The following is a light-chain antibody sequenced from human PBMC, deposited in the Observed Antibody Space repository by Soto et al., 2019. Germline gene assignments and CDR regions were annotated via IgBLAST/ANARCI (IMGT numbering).Light chain of an antibody. V-gene: IGKV1D-13*01. Sequence: AIQLTQSPSSLSASVGDSVTITCRASQGISSALAWYKQKPGRATKLLVYAASSLQTGVPSRVSGSGSETDVTLTISSLQPEDFATYFCHQFNDYPPTFGGGTKVDIK. CDR3: HQFNDYPPT. CDR2: AAS. J-gene: IGKJ4*01. CDR1: QGISSA.